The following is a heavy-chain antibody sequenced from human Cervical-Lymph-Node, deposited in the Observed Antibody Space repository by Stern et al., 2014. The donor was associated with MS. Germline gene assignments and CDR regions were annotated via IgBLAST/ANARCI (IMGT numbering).Heavy chain of an antibody. D-gene: IGHD3-22*01. CDR2: ISGSGGST. J-gene: IGHJ4*02. V-gene: IGHV3-23*04. CDR1: GFTFSSYA. CDR3: AKGPPITMIVVVITSFDY. Sequence: EVQLVESGGGLVQPGGSLRLSCAASGFTFSSYAMSWVRQAPGKGLEWVSAISGSGGSTYYADSVKGRFTISRDNSKNTLYLQMNSLRAEDTAVYYCAKGPPITMIVVVITSFDYWGQGTLVTVSS.